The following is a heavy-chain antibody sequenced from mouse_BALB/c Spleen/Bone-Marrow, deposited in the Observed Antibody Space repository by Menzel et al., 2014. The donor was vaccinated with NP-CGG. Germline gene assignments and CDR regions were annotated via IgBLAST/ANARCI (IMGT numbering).Heavy chain of an antibody. V-gene: IGHV1S29*02. CDR2: IYPYNGGT. CDR3: TRREYGNYGYAMDY. Sequence: VQLQQSGPELVKPGASVKISCKASGYTFTDCNMHWVKQSHGKSLEWIGYIYPYNGGTGYNQKFKSKATLAVDNSSSTAYMGLRSLTSEDSAVYYCTRREYGNYGYAMDYWGQGTSVTVSS. J-gene: IGHJ4*01. D-gene: IGHD2-10*02. CDR1: GYTFTDCN.